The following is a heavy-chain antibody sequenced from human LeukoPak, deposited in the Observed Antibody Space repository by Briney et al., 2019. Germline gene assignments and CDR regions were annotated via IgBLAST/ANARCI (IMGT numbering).Heavy chain of an antibody. CDR3: ARDLDDYVWGSYRPGVYWDY. V-gene: IGHV3-7*01. Sequence: PGGSLRLSCAASGFTFSSYWMSWVRQAPGKGLEWVANIKQDGSEKYYVDSVRGRFTIPRDNAKNSLYLQMNSLRAEDTAVYYCARDLDDYVWGSYRPGVYWDYWGQGTLVTVSS. J-gene: IGHJ4*02. D-gene: IGHD3-16*01. CDR2: IKQDGSEK. CDR1: GFTFSSYW.